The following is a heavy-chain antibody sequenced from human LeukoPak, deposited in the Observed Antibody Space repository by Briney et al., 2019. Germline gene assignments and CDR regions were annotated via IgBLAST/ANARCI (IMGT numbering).Heavy chain of an antibody. CDR3: VKDLSYESSGDDLEY. V-gene: IGHV3-43*01. CDR2: ISWDGTT. CDR1: GFTFEDYT. Sequence: GGSLRLSCGASGFTFEDYTMHWVRQAPGKTLEWVSLISWDGTTYYTDSVKGRFTISRDNSKNSLYLQMDTLRSEDTAFYYCVKDLSYESSGDDLEYWGQGTLVTVSS. J-gene: IGHJ4*02. D-gene: IGHD3-22*01.